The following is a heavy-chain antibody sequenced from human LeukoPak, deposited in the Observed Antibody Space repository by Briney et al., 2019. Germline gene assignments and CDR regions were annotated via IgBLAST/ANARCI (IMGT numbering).Heavy chain of an antibody. CDR2: IYYSGST. CDR1: GDSMSTGYY. D-gene: IGHD6-19*01. Sequence: PSETLSLTCTVSGDSMSTGYYWSWIRQPPGKGLEWIGYIYYSGSTNYNPSLKSRVTISVDTSKNQFSLKLSSVTAADTAVYYCARDHRAVAGIKWDYYYYYMDVWGKGTTVTVSS. V-gene: IGHV4-61*01. J-gene: IGHJ6*03. CDR3: ARDHRAVAGIKWDYYYYYMDV.